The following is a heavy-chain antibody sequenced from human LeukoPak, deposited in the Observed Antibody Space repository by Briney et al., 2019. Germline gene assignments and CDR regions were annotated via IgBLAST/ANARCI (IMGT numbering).Heavy chain of an antibody. Sequence: GGSLRLSCAASGFTFSSYAMSWVRQAPGKGLEWVSYISSSGSTIYYADSVKGRFTISRDNAKNSLYLQMNSLRAEDTAVYYCASSRIAGALDYWGQGTLVTVSS. CDR2: ISSSGSTI. V-gene: IGHV3-48*03. CDR1: GFTFSSYA. CDR3: ASSRIAGALDY. D-gene: IGHD6-13*01. J-gene: IGHJ4*02.